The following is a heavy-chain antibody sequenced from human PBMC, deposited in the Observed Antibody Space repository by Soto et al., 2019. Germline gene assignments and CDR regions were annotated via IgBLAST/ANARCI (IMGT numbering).Heavy chain of an antibody. V-gene: IGHV3-11*01. D-gene: IGHD3-22*01. CDR3: ARDLGYYESSGYFDD. CDR1: GFTFSDYY. CDR2: IGSSDNII. J-gene: IGHJ4*02. Sequence: KTGGSLRLSCAASGFTFSDYYMSWIRQAPGKGLEWVSYIGSSDNIIYYADSVKGRFTISRDNAKNSLYLQMNSLRAEDTAVYYCARDLGYYESSGYFDDWGQGTLVTVPS.